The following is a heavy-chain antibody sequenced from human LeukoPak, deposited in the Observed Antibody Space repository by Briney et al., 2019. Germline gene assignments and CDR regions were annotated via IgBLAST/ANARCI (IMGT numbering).Heavy chain of an antibody. CDR2: MNPNSGNT. CDR1: GYTFTSYD. CDR3: ARANRKYYYMDV. Sequence: ASVKVSCKASGYTFTSYDINWVRQATGQGLEWMGWMNPNSGNTGYAQKFQGRVTMTRNTSISTAYMELSSLRSEDTAVCYCARANRKYYYMDVWGKGTTVTVSS. J-gene: IGHJ6*03. V-gene: IGHV1-8*01.